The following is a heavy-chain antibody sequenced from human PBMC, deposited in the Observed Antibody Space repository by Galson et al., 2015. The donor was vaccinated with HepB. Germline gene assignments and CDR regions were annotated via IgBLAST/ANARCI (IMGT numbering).Heavy chain of an antibody. D-gene: IGHD1-14*01. Sequence: SLRLSCAASGFTFSSYAMHWVRQAPGKGLEYVSAISSNGGSTYYADSVKGRFTISRDNSKNTLYLQMSSLRAEDTAVYYCVKGRTTGFDYWGQGTLVTVSS. CDR2: ISSNGGST. V-gene: IGHV3-64D*06. J-gene: IGHJ4*02. CDR1: GFTFSSYA. CDR3: VKGRTTGFDY.